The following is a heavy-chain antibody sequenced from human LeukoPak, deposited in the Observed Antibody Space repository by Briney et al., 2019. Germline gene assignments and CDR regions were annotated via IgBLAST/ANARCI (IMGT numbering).Heavy chain of an antibody. V-gene: IGHV3-30*04. D-gene: IGHD5-12*01. CDR3: ARDRSGYDLGIDY. CDR1: GFTFISYA. CDR2: ISYDGSNK. J-gene: IGHJ4*02. Sequence: GSLRLSCAASGFTFISYAMHWVRQAPGKGLEWVAVISYDGSNKYYADSVKGRFTISRDNSKNTLYLQMNSLRAEDTAVYYYARDRSGYDLGIDYWGQGTLVTVSS.